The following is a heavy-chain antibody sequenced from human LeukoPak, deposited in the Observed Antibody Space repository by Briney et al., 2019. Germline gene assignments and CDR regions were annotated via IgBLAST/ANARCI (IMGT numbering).Heavy chain of an antibody. CDR1: GGSISSYY. D-gene: IGHD1-26*01. CDR3: ARGTPDSGRYYPFDY. J-gene: IGHJ4*02. Sequence: SETLSLTCTVSGGSISSYYWSWIRQPPGKGLEWIAYIYYSGITNYNPSLKSRVTISVDTSKNQFSLKLSPVTAADTAVYYCARGTPDSGRYYPFDYWGQGTLVTVSS. V-gene: IGHV4-59*08. CDR2: IYYSGIT.